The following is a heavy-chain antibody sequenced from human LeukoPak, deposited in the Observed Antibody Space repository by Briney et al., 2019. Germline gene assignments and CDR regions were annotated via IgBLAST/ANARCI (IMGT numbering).Heavy chain of an antibody. V-gene: IGHV4-34*01. CDR1: GGSFSGYY. Sequence: PSETLSLTCAVYGGSFSGYYWSWIRQPPGRGLEGIGEINHSGSTNYNPSLKSRVTISVDTSKNQFSLKLSSVTAADTAVYYCARARGKGKHNWFDPWGQGTLVTVSS. CDR3: ARARGKGKHNWFDP. CDR2: INHSGST. J-gene: IGHJ5*02.